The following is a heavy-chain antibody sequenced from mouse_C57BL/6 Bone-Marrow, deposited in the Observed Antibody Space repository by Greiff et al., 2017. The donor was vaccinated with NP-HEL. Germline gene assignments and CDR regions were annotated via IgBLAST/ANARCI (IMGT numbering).Heavy chain of an antibody. J-gene: IGHJ4*01. CDR1: GFTFSSYA. CDR3: ARDPYDGYWGLYAMDY. V-gene: IGHV5-4*01. D-gene: IGHD2-3*01. Sequence: EVKLMESGGGLVKPGGSLKLSCAASGFTFSSYAMSWVRQTPEKRLEWVATISDGGSYTYYPDNVKGRFTISRDNAKNNLYLQMSHLKSEDTAMYYCARDPYDGYWGLYAMDYWGQGTSVTVSS. CDR2: ISDGGSYT.